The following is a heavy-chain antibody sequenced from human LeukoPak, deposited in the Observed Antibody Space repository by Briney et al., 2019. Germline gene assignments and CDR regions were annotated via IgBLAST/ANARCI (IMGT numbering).Heavy chain of an antibody. D-gene: IGHD3-16*01. CDR2: IYYSGST. CDR1: GGSISTYY. J-gene: IGHJ4*02. V-gene: IGHV4-59*01. CDR3: ARFNTLAFDC. Sequence: SETLSLTCTVSGGSISTYYWSWIRQPPGQGLEWIGYIYYSGSTNYNPSLKSRVTISIDTSKNQFSLKLSSVTAADTAVYYCARFNTLAFDCWGQGTLVTASS.